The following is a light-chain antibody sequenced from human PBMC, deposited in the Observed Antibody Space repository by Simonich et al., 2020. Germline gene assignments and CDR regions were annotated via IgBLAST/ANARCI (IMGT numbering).Light chain of an antibody. CDR3: QQYDNLPFT. CDR2: DAS. J-gene: IGKJ3*01. CDR1: QDISND. Sequence: DIHMPQSTSSLSASVGDRVTITCHASQDISNDLNWYQQKPGKAPKLLIYDASNLETGVPSRFSGSGSGTDFTVTISSLQPEDIATYYCQQYDNLPFTFGPGTKVDIK. V-gene: IGKV1-33*01.